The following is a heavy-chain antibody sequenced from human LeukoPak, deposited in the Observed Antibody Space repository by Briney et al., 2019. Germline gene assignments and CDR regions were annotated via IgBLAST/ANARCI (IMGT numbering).Heavy chain of an antibody. CDR2: MNPNSGNT. Sequence: ASVKVSCKASGYTFTSYDINWVRQATGQGLEWMGWMNPNSGNTGYAQKFQGRVTMTRNTSISTAYMELSSLRSEDTAVYYCARGGASYYYDSSGYYYDAFDIWGQGTMVTVSS. V-gene: IGHV1-8*01. D-gene: IGHD3-22*01. CDR3: ARGGASYYYDSSGYYYDAFDI. CDR1: GYTFTSYD. J-gene: IGHJ3*02.